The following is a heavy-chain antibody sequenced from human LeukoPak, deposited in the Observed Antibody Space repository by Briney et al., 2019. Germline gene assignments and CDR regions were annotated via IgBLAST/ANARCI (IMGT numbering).Heavy chain of an antibody. Sequence: GALRLSCAASGFTFSSYGMSWVRQAPGKGLEWVSAISGSGGSTYYADSVKGRFTISRDNSKNTLYLQMNSLRAEDTAVYYCARAPQTIVGATYYFDYWGQGTLVTVSS. J-gene: IGHJ4*02. CDR3: ARAPQTIVGATYYFDY. CDR1: GFTFSSYG. CDR2: ISGSGGST. D-gene: IGHD1-26*01. V-gene: IGHV3-23*01.